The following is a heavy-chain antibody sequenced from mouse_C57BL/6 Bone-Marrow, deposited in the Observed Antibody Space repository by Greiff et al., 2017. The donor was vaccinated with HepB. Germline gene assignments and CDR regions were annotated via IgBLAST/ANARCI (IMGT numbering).Heavy chain of an antibody. V-gene: IGHV5-16*01. J-gene: IGHJ2*01. Sequence: EVKLVESEGGLVQPGSSMKLSCTASGFTFSDYYMAWVRQVPEKGLEWVANINYDGSSTYYLDSLKSRFIISRDNAKNILYLQMSRLKSEDTATYYCARVRTTVVLYFAYWGQGTTLTVSS. CDR1: GFTFSDYY. CDR2: INYDGSST. D-gene: IGHD1-1*01. CDR3: ARVRTTVVLYFAY.